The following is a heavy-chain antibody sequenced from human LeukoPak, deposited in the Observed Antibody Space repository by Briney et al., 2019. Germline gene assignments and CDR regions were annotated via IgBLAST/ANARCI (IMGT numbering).Heavy chain of an antibody. Sequence: GGSLRLSCAASGFTFRRYAMNWVRQAPGRGLERISAISGSDNNTYYADSVKGRFTISRDNSKNTLYLQMNSLRVEDTAVYYCAKGSSSGWSGDYFDYWGQGTLVTVSS. CDR1: GFTFRRYA. V-gene: IGHV3-23*01. D-gene: IGHD6-19*01. J-gene: IGHJ4*02. CDR2: ISGSDNNT. CDR3: AKGSSSGWSGDYFDY.